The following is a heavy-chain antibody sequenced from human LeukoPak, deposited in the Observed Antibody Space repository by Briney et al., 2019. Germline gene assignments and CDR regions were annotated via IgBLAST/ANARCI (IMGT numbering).Heavy chain of an antibody. CDR1: GGTFSGYA. V-gene: IGHV1-69*05. D-gene: IGHD5-12*01. CDR3: ASPIVATIPSLDY. Sequence: SVKVSCKASGGTFSGYAISWVRQAPGQGPEWMGGIIPIFGTANYAQKFQGRVTITTDESTSTAYMELSSLRSEDPAVYYCASPIVATIPSLDYWGQGTLVTVSS. CDR2: IIPIFGTA. J-gene: IGHJ4*02.